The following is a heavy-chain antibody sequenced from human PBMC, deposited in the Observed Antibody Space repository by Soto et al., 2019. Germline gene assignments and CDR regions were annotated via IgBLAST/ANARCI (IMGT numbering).Heavy chain of an antibody. CDR3: ARLLGVERTYCTVTTCRLDY. CDR2: ISGSGAIP. D-gene: IGHD2-8*02. Sequence: GGSLRLSCAASGFTFSNYAISWVRQAPGKGLEWVSAISGSGAIPDYADSVKGRFTISRDNSENTVYLQMNSLRAEDTAVYYCARLLGVERTYCTVTTCRLDYWGQGTLVTVSS. J-gene: IGHJ4*02. CDR1: GFTFSNYA. V-gene: IGHV3-23*01.